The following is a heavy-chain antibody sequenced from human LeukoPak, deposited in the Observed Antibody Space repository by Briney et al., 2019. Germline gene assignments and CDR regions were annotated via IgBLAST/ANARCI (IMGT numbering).Heavy chain of an antibody. CDR1: GGSISSNTYYY. CDR2: IYYSGNT. V-gene: IGHV4-39*01. CDR3: ARHHPYCGDDCRGGFDY. Sequence: TSETPSLTCTVSGGSISSNTYYYWGWIRQPPGKGLEWIGSIYYSGNTYYNPSLKNRVTISLDTSKNQFSLKLSSVTAADTAVYYCARHHPYCGDDCRGGFDYWGQGALVTVSS. J-gene: IGHJ4*02. D-gene: IGHD2-21*02.